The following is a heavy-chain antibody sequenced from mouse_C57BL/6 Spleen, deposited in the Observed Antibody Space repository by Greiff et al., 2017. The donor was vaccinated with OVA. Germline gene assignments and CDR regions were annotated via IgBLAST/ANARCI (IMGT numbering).Heavy chain of an antibody. CDR2: IDPNSGGT. Sequence: QVHVKQPGAELVKPGASVKLSCKASGYTFTSYWMHWVKQRPGRGLEWIGRIDPNSGGTKYNEKFKSKATLTVDKPSSTAYMQLSSLTSEDSAVYYCARGDYDYDEGYYYAMDYWGQGTSVTVSS. CDR3: ARGDYDYDEGYYYAMDY. J-gene: IGHJ4*01. V-gene: IGHV1-72*01. CDR1: GYTFTSYW. D-gene: IGHD2-4*01.